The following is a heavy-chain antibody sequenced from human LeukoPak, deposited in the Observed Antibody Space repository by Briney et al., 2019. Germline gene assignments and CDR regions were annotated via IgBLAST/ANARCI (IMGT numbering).Heavy chain of an antibody. CDR2: ISYDGANK. CDR3: AKREEDYMDV. Sequence: GGSLRLSCAASGFTFRNYAMHWVRQAPGKGLEWVAVISYDGANKHYADSVKGRFTISRDNSKNTLYLQMNSLRVEDTTVYYCAKREEDYMDVWGKGTTVTISS. J-gene: IGHJ6*03. CDR1: GFTFRNYA. V-gene: IGHV3-30*04. D-gene: IGHD1-26*01.